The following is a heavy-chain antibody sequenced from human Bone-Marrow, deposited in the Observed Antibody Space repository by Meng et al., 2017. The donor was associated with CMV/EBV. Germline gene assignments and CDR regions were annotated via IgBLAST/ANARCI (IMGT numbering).Heavy chain of an antibody. D-gene: IGHD2-2*01. V-gene: IGHV3-23*01. J-gene: IGHJ6*02. CDR3: AKMMGVVPHYYYGMDV. CDR1: GFTFSSYA. CDR2: ISGSGGST. Sequence: GESLKISCAASGFTFSSYAMSWVRKAPGKGLEWVSAISGSGGSTYYADSVKGRFTISRDNSKNTLYLQMNSLRAEDTAVYYCAKMMGVVPHYYYGMDVWGQGTTVTVSS.